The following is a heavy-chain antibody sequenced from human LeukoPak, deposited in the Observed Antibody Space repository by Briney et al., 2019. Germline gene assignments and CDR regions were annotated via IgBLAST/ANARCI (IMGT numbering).Heavy chain of an antibody. J-gene: IGHJ5*02. CDR1: GYTFTGYY. D-gene: IGHD3-10*01. CDR3: ARGGSGSYFSWLYP. V-gene: IGHV1-2*02. CDR2: INPNSGGP. Sequence: ASVKVSCMASGYTFTGYYIDWVRQAPGQGLECMGWINPNSGGPNYAQKFQGRVIMTKDTPSSTAYIELSRLRSDDTTGYYCARGGSGSYFSWLYPWPQETRVSVSS.